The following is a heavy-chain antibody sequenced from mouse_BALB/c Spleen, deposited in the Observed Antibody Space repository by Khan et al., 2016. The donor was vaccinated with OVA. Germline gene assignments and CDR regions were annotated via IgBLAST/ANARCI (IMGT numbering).Heavy chain of an antibody. CDR3: ARSGTITTVVVTYFDF. D-gene: IGHD1-1*01. CDR1: GYAIPSDYA. Sequence: EVQLQESGPGLVKPSQSLSLTCTVTGYAIPSDYAWNWIRQFPGNKLEWMGYIKYSGSTSYNPSLKIRISITRDTSKYQFFLQLRSVASEDTATXYCARSGTITTVVVTYFDFWGQGTTLTVSS. J-gene: IGHJ2*01. CDR2: IKYSGST. V-gene: IGHV3-2*02.